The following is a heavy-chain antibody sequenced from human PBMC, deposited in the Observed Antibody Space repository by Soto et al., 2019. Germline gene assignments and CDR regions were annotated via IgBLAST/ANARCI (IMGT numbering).Heavy chain of an antibody. CDR2: ISYDGSNK. Sequence: QVQLVESGGGVVQPGRSLSLSCAASGFTFSNFAMHWVRQAPGKGLEWVAVISYDGSNKYYADSVKGRFTISRDNFKNTLYLQMYSLRAEDTAVYYCARSLSTYYPFDAFDIWGQGTMVTVS. CDR1: GFTFSNFA. V-gene: IGHV3-30*03. D-gene: IGHD3-22*01. CDR3: ARSLSTYYPFDAFDI. J-gene: IGHJ3*02.